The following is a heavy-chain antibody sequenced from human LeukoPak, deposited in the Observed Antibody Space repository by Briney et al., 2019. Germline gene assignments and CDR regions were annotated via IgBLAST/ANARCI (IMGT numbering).Heavy chain of an antibody. CDR2: IYYSGST. V-gene: IGHV4-59*01. D-gene: IGHD3-10*01. Sequence: PSETLSLTCTVSGGSITNYYWSWIRQPPGRGLEWIGYIYYSGSTKYKSSLKSRVTISVDTSKNQFSLKLSSVTAADTAVYYCARGKEVITMLRGLKPGYYFDYWGQGTLVTVSS. CDR3: ARGKEVITMLRGLKPGYYFDY. J-gene: IGHJ4*02. CDR1: GGSITNYY.